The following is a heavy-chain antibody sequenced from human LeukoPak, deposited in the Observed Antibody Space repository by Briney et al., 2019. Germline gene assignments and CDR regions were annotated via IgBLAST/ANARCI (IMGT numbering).Heavy chain of an antibody. Sequence: GGSLRLSCAASGFTFSSYAMSWVRQAPGKGLEWVSGISGSGGYTYYADSVKGRVTISRDNSKNTLYLQMNSLRAEDTAVYYCAKSTYYDILTGYSYFDYWGQGTLVTVSS. D-gene: IGHD3-9*01. CDR1: GFTFSSYA. V-gene: IGHV3-23*01. CDR3: AKSTYYDILTGYSYFDY. CDR2: ISGSGGYT. J-gene: IGHJ4*02.